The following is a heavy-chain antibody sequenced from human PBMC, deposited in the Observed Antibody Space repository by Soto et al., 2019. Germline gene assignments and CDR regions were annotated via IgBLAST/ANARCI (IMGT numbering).Heavy chain of an antibody. CDR3: ASLAVGELLRNNWRGP. J-gene: IGHJ5*02. CDR2: IYHSGST. V-gene: IGHV4-4*02. D-gene: IGHD3-10*01. CDR1: GGSISSSNW. Sequence: PSETLSLTCAVSGGSISSSNWWSWVRQPPGKGLEWIGEIYHSGSTNYNPSLKSRVTISVDKSKNQFSLKLRSVTAADTAVYYCASLAVGELLRNNWRGPWGKGSLVTVAS.